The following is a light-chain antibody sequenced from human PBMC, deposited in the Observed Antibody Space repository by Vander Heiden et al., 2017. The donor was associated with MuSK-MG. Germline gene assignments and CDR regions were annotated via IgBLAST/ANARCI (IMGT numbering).Light chain of an antibody. CDR2: QDS. Sequence: SYELTQPPSVSVSPGQTASITCAGDKLGDKYACWYQQKPSQASVLVIYQDSKRPSGIPERFSGSNSGNTATLTISGTQAMDEADYYCQAWDSSTAVVFGGGTKLTVL. J-gene: IGLJ2*01. CDR1: KLGDKY. CDR3: QAWDSSTAVV. V-gene: IGLV3-1*01.